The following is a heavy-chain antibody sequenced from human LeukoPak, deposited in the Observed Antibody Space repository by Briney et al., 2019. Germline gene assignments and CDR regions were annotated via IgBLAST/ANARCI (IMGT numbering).Heavy chain of an antibody. Sequence: GGSLRLSCAASGFTFRSSEMNWVRQAPGKGLEWVSYISSSGSSIHYADSVKGRFTISRDNAKNSLFLQMNSLRAEDTAVYYCARDSQPRGYPFFFDYWGQGTLVTVSS. V-gene: IGHV3-48*03. J-gene: IGHJ4*02. CDR3: ARDSQPRGYPFFFDY. CDR1: GFTFRSSE. D-gene: IGHD3-16*02. CDR2: ISSSGSSI.